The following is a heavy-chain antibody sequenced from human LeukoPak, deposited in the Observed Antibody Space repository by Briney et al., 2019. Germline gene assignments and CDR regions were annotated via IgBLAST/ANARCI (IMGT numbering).Heavy chain of an antibody. Sequence: SETLSLTCAVYGGSFSGYYWSWIRQPPGKGLEWIGEINHSGSTNYNPSLKSRVTISVDTSKNQFSLKLSSVTAADTAVYYCARACYDFWSGYYIPDYYYMDVWGKGTTVTVSS. CDR2: INHSGST. CDR1: GGSFSGYY. V-gene: IGHV4-34*01. D-gene: IGHD3-3*01. CDR3: ARACYDFWSGYYIPDYYYMDV. J-gene: IGHJ6*03.